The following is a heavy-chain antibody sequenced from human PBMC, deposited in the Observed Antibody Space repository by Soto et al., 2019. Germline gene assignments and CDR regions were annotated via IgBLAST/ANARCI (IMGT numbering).Heavy chain of an antibody. V-gene: IGHV4-31*03. D-gene: IGHD2-8*01. CDR3: ARGGCTNGVCYIPVYGMDV. J-gene: IGHJ6*02. CDR2: IYYSGST. Sequence: PSETLSLTCTVSGGSISGGGYYWSWIRQHPGKGLEWIGYIYYSGSTYYNPSLKSRVTISVDTSKNQFSLKLSSVTAADTAVYYCARGGCTNGVCYIPVYGMDVWGQGTTVTVSS. CDR1: GGSISGGGYY.